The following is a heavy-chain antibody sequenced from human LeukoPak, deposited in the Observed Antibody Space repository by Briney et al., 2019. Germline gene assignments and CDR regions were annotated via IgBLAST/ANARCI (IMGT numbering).Heavy chain of an antibody. CDR3: ARDKYDFWSGYYVGYFDS. Sequence: GSSVKVSCKASGGTFSSYAISWVRQAPGQGLEWMGRIIPILGIANYAQKFQGRVTITADKSTSTAYMELSSLRSEDTAVYYCARDKYDFWSGYYVGYFDSWGQGTLVTVSS. D-gene: IGHD3-3*01. J-gene: IGHJ4*02. CDR2: IIPILGIA. V-gene: IGHV1-69*04. CDR1: GGTFSSYA.